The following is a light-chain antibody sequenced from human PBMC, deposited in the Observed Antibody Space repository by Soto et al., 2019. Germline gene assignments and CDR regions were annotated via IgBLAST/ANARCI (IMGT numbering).Light chain of an antibody. V-gene: IGKV4-1*01. CDR1: QSVLSSSNNKNY. CDR3: QQYHSGPIT. CDR2: WAS. Sequence: DIVMTQSPDSLTVSLGERATINCKSSQSVLSSSNNKNYLAWHQQKPGQPPKVLIYWASTRESGVPDRFGGSGSGTEFTLTINNLQAEDVAVYYCQQYHSGPITFGQWTRLEI. J-gene: IGKJ5*01.